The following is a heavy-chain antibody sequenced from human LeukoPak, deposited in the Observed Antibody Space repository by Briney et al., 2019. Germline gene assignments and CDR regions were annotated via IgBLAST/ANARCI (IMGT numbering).Heavy chain of an antibody. CDR2: IYYSGST. V-gene: IGHV4-31*03. Sequence: SETLSLTCTVSGGSISSGGYYWSWIRQHPGKGLEWIGYIYYSGSTYYSPSLKSRVTISVDTSKNQFSLKLSSVTAADTAVYYCARVRSYIVVVPAAIRGNWFDPWGQGTLVTVSS. D-gene: IGHD2-2*01. CDR1: GGSISSGGYY. CDR3: ARVRSYIVVVPAAIRGNWFDP. J-gene: IGHJ5*02.